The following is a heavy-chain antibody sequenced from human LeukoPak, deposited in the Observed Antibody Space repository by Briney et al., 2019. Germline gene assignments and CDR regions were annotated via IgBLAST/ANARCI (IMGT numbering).Heavy chain of an antibody. CDR1: GYSISSGFY. J-gene: IGHJ3*02. Sequence: SETLSLTCTVPGYSISSGFYWGCIRQPPGKGLEWIGTIYHGGNTDYNVSLKSRVTISVDTSKNQFSLKLTSVTAADTAVYYCARGFRGSFYVWDAYDIWGQGTMVTVSS. CDR3: ARGFRGSFYVWDAYDI. V-gene: IGHV4-38-2*02. CDR2: IYHGGNT. D-gene: IGHD3-16*01.